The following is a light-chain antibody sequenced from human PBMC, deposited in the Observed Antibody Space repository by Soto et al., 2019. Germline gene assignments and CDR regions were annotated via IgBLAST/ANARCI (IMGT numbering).Light chain of an antibody. CDR1: QSISSR. J-gene: IGKJ3*01. CDR2: KAS. V-gene: IGKV1-5*03. CDR3: QQYNSYSS. Sequence: DIQMTQSPPTLSASVGDRVTITCRASQSISSRLAWYQQKPGRAPKLLIDKASSLESGVPSRFSGSGSGTEFTLTISSLQPDDFATYYCQQYNSYSSFGPGTKVDIK.